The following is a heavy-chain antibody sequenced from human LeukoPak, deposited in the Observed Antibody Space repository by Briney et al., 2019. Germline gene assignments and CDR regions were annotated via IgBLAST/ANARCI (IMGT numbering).Heavy chain of an antibody. D-gene: IGHD6-19*01. CDR2: IYPNGNT. V-gene: IGHV3-23*01. CDR3: VKDRQPDSAWTFDY. Sequence: AGGSLRLSCAASGFTFSEHTINWVRQAPEKGLVWVSAIYPNGNTFYADSVRGRFTISRDNSKSTLYLEMSSLRVEDTAIYYCVKDRQPDSAWTFDYWGQGTLVSVSS. J-gene: IGHJ4*02. CDR1: GFTFSEHT.